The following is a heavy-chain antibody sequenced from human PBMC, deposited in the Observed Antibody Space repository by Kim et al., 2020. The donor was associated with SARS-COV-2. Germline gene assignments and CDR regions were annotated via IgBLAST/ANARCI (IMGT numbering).Heavy chain of an antibody. CDR3: VRGGEYTYGPFDY. CDR1: GFSFTSNW. CDR2: IDSGGSIT. D-gene: IGHD5-18*01. V-gene: IGHV3-74*01. J-gene: IGHJ4*02. Sequence: GGSLRLSCAASGFSFTSNWLHWVRQAPGKGLVWVSHIDSGGSITRFADSVKGRFTISRDNAKNTLYLQMNSLRAEDTAMYYCVRGGEYTYGPFDYWGQGALVTVSS.